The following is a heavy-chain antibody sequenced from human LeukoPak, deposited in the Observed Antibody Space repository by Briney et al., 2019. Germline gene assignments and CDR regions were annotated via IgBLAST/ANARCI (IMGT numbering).Heavy chain of an antibody. CDR2: IYYSGST. J-gene: IGHJ4*02. Sequence: SDTLSLTCTVSGGSISSYYWSWIRQPPGKGLEWIGYIYYSGSTNYNPSLKSRVTISVDTSKNQFSLKLSPVTAADTAVYYCARDRGGDGYNDYYFDYWGQGTLVTVSS. V-gene: IGHV4-59*01. CDR3: ARDRGGDGYNDYYFDY. D-gene: IGHD5-24*01. CDR1: GGSISSYY.